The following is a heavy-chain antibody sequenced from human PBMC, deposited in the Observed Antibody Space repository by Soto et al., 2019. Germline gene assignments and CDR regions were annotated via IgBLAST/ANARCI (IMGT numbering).Heavy chain of an antibody. V-gene: IGHV4-31*03. CDR1: GGSISSGGYY. Sequence: QVQLQESGPGLVKPSQTLSLTCTVSGGSISSGGYYWGWIRQHPGKGLEWIGYIYYSGSTYYNPSLKSRVTISVDTSKNQFSLKLSSVTAADTAVYYCASRRYTVTKGGIDYWGQGTLVTVSS. CDR2: IYYSGST. D-gene: IGHD4-4*01. J-gene: IGHJ4*02. CDR3: ASRRYTVTKGGIDY.